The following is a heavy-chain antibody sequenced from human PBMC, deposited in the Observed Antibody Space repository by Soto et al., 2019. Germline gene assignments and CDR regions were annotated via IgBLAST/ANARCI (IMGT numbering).Heavy chain of an antibody. V-gene: IGHV5-51*01. J-gene: IGHJ3*02. D-gene: IGHD6-19*01. CDR3: ARCIAEAGKIDAFDI. CDR2: IYPGDSDT. CDR1: GYSFTSYW. Sequence: GESLKISCKGSGYSFTSYWIGWVRQMPGKGLEWMGIIYPGDSDTRYSPSFQGQVTISADKSISTAYLQWSSLKASDTAMYYCARCIAEAGKIDAFDIWGQGTMVTVSS.